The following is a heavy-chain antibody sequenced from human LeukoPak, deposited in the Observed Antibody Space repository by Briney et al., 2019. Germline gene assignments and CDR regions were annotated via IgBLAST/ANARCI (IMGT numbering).Heavy chain of an antibody. CDR1: GFTFSNYA. J-gene: IGHJ4*02. Sequence: RPGGSLRLSCAASGFTFSNYAMSWVRQAPGKGLEWVSVISGSGGTTYYADSVKGRFTISRDNSKNTLYLQMNSLRAEDTAIYYCAKVSAVAGTDYWGQGTLVTVSS. V-gene: IGHV3-23*01. CDR2: ISGSGGTT. D-gene: IGHD6-19*01. CDR3: AKVSAVAGTDY.